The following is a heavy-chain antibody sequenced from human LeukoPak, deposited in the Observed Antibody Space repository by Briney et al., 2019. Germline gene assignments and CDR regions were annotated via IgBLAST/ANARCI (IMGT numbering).Heavy chain of an antibody. CDR2: ISYDGSNK. CDR3: AKGISVDGYNFERGADY. Sequence: GGSLRLSCAASGFTFSSYAMHWVRQAPGKGLEWVAVISYDGSNKYYADSVKGRFTVSRDNSKSALFLQMTSLTVEDSAVYYCAKGISVDGYNFERGADYWGQGTLVTVSS. CDR1: GFTFSSYA. D-gene: IGHD5-18*01. J-gene: IGHJ4*02. V-gene: IGHV3-30-3*01.